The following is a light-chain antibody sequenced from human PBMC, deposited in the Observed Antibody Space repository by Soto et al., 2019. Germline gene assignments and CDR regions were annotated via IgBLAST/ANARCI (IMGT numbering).Light chain of an antibody. V-gene: IGKV1-5*03. CDR1: QSISSW. CDR3: QQYNSYSRT. Sequence: DIQMTQSPSTLSAFVGDRVTITCRASQSISSWLAWYQQKPGKAPKILIYKASSLESGVPTRFSGSGSGTEFTLTISSLQPDDSATYYCQQYNSYSRTFGQGTKVDIK. CDR2: KAS. J-gene: IGKJ2*02.